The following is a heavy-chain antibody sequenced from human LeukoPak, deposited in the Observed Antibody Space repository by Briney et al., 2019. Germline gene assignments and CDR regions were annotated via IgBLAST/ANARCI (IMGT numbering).Heavy chain of an antibody. CDR1: GFTFSSYS. CDR3: ARVEGHSRGTYSFDY. D-gene: IGHD3-16*01. J-gene: IGHJ4*02. CDR2: ISSTSTSI. Sequence: GGSLRLSCAGSGFTFSSYSMNWVRQAPGKGLEWVAYISSTSTSIYYADPVKGRFTISRDNAKNSLYLQMNSLRDEDTAVYYCARVEGHSRGTYSFDYWGQGTLVTVSS. V-gene: IGHV3-48*02.